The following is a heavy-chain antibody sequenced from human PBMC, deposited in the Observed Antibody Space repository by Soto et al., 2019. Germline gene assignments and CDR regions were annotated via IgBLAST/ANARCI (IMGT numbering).Heavy chain of an antibody. CDR2: ISGSGNDI. CDR1: GFTFGSDG. D-gene: IGHD1-20*01. Sequence: GVLRLSCAASGFTFGSDGMNWVRQTPGKGLEWVSSISGSGNDIYYADSVKGRFTISRDNSKNTLYLQMNSLRAEDTAVYYCAKDRDGGWYNNTPNMDVWGQGTTVTVAS. J-gene: IGHJ6*02. CDR3: AKDRDGGWYNNTPNMDV. V-gene: IGHV3-23*01.